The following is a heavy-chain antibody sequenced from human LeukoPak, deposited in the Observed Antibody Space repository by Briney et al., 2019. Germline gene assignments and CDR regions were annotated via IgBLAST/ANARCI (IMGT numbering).Heavy chain of an antibody. CDR1: GFTFSSFW. CDR2: IKQDGTEK. J-gene: IGHJ4*02. CDR3: ARDTEAIVGATSVPDY. Sequence: PGGSLRLSCEASGFTFSSFWMNWVRQAPEKGLEWVASIKQDGTEKYYVDSVKGRFTISRDNAKNSLYLQLNSLRAEDTAVYYCARDTEAIVGATSVPDYWGQGTLVTVSS. D-gene: IGHD1-26*01. V-gene: IGHV3-7*01.